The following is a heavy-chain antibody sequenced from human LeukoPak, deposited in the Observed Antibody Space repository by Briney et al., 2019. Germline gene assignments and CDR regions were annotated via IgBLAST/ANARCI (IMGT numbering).Heavy chain of an antibody. V-gene: IGHV3-30*18. CDR1: GFTFSSYG. D-gene: IGHD5-24*01. CDR3: AKSRSTRQGGYFDY. Sequence: PGGSLRLSCAASGFTFSSYGMHWVRQAPGKGLEWVAVISYDGSNKYYADSVKGRFTISRDNSKNTLYLQMNSLRAEDTAVYYCAKSRSTRQGGYFDYWGQGTLVTVSS. J-gene: IGHJ4*02. CDR2: ISYDGSNK.